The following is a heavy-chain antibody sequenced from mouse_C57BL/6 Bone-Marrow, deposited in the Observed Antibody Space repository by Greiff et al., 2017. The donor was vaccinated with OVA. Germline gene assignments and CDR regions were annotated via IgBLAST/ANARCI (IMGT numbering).Heavy chain of an antibody. V-gene: IGHV1-76*01. J-gene: IGHJ3*01. CDR3: AREAYYSNPY. CDR2: IYPGSGNT. D-gene: IGHD2-5*01. CDR1: GYTFTDYY. Sequence: VQLQQSGAELVRPGASVKLSCKASGYTFTDYYINWVKQRPGQGLEWIARIYPGSGNTYYNEKFKGKATLTAEKSSSTAYMQLSSLTSEDSAVYFCAREAYYSNPYWGQGTLVTVSA.